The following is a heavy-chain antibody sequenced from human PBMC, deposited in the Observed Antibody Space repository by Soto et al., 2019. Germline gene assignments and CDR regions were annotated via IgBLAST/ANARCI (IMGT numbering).Heavy chain of an antibody. J-gene: IGHJ1*01. CDR1: GYTFTSYG. V-gene: IGHV1-18*01. D-gene: IGHD2-21*02. CDR3: ARGFGGDCYSASDREHFQH. Sequence: ASVKVSCKASGYTFTSYGISWVRQAPGQGLEWMGWISAYNGNTNYAQKLQGRVTMTTDTSTSTAYMELRSLRSDDTAVYYCARGFGGDCYSASDREHFQHWGQGTLVTVSS. CDR2: ISAYNGNT.